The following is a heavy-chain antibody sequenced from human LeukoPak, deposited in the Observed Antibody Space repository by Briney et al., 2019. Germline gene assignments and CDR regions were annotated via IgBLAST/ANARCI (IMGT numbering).Heavy chain of an antibody. V-gene: IGHV3-7*01. CDR1: GFTFSSYW. D-gene: IGHD1-1*01. CDR2: XXXDXXXX. CDR3: ARGYGNYFDY. Sequence: GGSLRLSCAASGFTFSSYWMXXXXXXXXXXXEWVXNXXXDXXXXXXXXXXXXXXXXSXDNAXXSLYLQMNSLRAEDTAVYYCARGYGNYFDYWGQGTLVTVSP. J-gene: IGHJ4*02.